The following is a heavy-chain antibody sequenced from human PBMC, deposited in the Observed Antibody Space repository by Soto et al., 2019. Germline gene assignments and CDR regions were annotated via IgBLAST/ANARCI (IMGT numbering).Heavy chain of an antibody. CDR3: AADRTRTYYYGSGSDADAFDI. CDR2: IVVGSGNT. CDR1: GFTFTSSA. D-gene: IGHD3-10*01. V-gene: IGHV1-58*01. J-gene: IGHJ3*02. Sequence: SVKVSCKASGFTFTSSAVQWVRQARGQRLEWIGWIVVGSGNTNYAQKFQERVAITRDMSTSTAYMELSSLRSEDTAVYYCAADRTRTYYYGSGSDADAFDIWGQGTMVTVSS.